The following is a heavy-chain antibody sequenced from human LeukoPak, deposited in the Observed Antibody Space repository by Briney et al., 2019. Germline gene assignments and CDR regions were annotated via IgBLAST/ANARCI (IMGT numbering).Heavy chain of an antibody. J-gene: IGHJ5*02. CDR2: IYSSGRT. Sequence: SETLSLTCTVSGGSISSYYWSWIRQPAGKGLEWIGRIYSSGRTNYNPSLKSRVIMSLDTSKNQFSLKLTSVTAADTAVYYCARDKSGAAANWFDPWGQGALVTVSS. V-gene: IGHV4-4*07. CDR3: ARDKSGAAANWFDP. D-gene: IGHD6-13*01. CDR1: GGSISSYY.